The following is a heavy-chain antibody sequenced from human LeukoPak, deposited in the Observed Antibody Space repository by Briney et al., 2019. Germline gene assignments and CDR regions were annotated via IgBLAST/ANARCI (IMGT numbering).Heavy chain of an antibody. CDR2: ISSSGSQV. Sequence: GGSLRLSCVASGFTFGTYSMNWVRQAPGKGLEWVSSISSSGSQVYYADSVKGRFTISRDNAKNSLYLQISSLRAEDAALYYCARAQQLVGLDYWGQGTLVTVSS. CDR3: ARAQQLVGLDY. V-gene: IGHV3-21*01. J-gene: IGHJ4*02. D-gene: IGHD6-13*01. CDR1: GFTFGTYS.